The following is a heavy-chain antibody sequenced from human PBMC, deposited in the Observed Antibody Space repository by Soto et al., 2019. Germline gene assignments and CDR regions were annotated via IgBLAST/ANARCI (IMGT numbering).Heavy chain of an antibody. CDR3: TTDIGLIPNSAGTYFDY. J-gene: IGHJ4*02. Sequence: LGGSLRLSCAASGFTFSNAWMSWVRQAPGKGLEWVGRIKSKTDGGTTDYAAPVKGRFTISRDDSKNTLYLQMNSLKTEDTAVYYCTTDIGLIPNSAGTYFDYWGQGTLVTVSS. D-gene: IGHD3-10*01. V-gene: IGHV3-15*01. CDR1: GFTFSNAW. CDR2: IKSKTDGGTT.